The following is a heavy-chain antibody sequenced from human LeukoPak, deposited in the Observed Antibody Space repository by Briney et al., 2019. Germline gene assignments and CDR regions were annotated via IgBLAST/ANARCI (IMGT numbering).Heavy chain of an antibody. CDR2: ISAYNGNT. V-gene: IGHV1-18*01. J-gene: IGHJ3*02. CDR3: ARDASRGAAAEDAFDI. Sequence: ASVKVSCKASGYTFTSYGISWVRQAPGQGLEWMGWISAYNGNTNYAQKLQGRVTMTTDTSTSTAYMELRSLRSEDTAVYYCARDASRGAAAEDAFDIWGQGTMVTVSS. D-gene: IGHD6-13*01. CDR1: GYTFTSYG.